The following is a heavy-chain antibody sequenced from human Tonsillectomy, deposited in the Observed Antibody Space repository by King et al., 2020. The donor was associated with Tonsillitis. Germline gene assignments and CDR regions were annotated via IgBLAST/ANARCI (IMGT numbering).Heavy chain of an antibody. D-gene: IGHD2-15*01. J-gene: IGHJ4*02. Sequence: VQLVESGAEVKKPGESLKISCKGSGYSFSDYWIGWVRQMPGKGLEWMGSIYPGDSDTTYSPSFQGQVTISADKSINTAYLQWSSLKASDTAMYYCASYCSGCSCYSLYHWGQGTLVTVSS. V-gene: IGHV5-51*01. CDR3: ASYCSGCSCYSLYH. CDR2: IYPGDSDT. CDR1: GYSFSDYW.